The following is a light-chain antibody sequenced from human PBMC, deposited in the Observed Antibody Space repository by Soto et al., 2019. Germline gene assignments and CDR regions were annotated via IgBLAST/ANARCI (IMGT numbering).Light chain of an antibody. Sequence: EVVLTQSPDTLSLSPGERATLSCRTSHSVDSYLAWYHQKPGQAPRRLIYDSYNRVTGITTRCSGSGSGTDFTIPISSREPQDSAVYYCQQRKDWPPLTFGGGTKVEIK. CDR1: HSVDSY. V-gene: IGKV3-11*01. CDR2: DSY. J-gene: IGKJ4*01. CDR3: QQRKDWPPLT.